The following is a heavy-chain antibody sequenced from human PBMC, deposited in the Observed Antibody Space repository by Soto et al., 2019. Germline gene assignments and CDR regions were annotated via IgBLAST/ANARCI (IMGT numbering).Heavy chain of an antibody. CDR3: AHRGQYQLRFDY. J-gene: IGHJ4*02. V-gene: IGHV2-5*02. CDR2: ISWEDDK. Sequence: QITLKESGPTLVKPTQTLTLTCTFSGFSLNTTRAGVGWIRQPRGKALEWLALISWEDDKRYSPSLRSRLTITNDTSKNQVVLTMTNMDPVDTGTYYCAHRGQYQLRFDYWGQGTLVIVSS. CDR1: GFSLNTTRAG. D-gene: IGHD2-2*01.